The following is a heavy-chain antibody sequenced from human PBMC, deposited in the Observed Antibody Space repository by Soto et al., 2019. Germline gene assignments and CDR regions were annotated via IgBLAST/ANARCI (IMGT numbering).Heavy chain of an antibody. V-gene: IGHV3-33*01. CDR3: ARLWQLGPFDYYGMDV. CDR1: GFTFSSYG. Sequence: PGGSLRLSCAASGFTFSSYGMHWVRQAPGKGLEWVAVIWYDGSNKYYADSVKGRFTISRDNSKNTLYLQMNSLRAEDTAVYYCARLWQLGPFDYYGMDVWGQGTTVTVSS. D-gene: IGHD6-6*01. CDR2: IWYDGSNK. J-gene: IGHJ6*02.